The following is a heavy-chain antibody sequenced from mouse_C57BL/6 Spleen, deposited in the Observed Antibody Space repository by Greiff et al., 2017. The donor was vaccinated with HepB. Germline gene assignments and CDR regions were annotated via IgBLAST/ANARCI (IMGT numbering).Heavy chain of an antibody. Sequence: EVQLQQSGAELVRPGASVKLSCTASGFNIKDYYMHWVKQRPEQGLEWIGRIDPEDGDTEYAPKFQGKATMTADTSSNTAYLQLSSLTSEDTAVYYCTTEGITTVVAPYFDVWGTGTTVTVSS. CDR2: IDPEDGDT. CDR3: TTEGITTVVAPYFDV. J-gene: IGHJ1*03. V-gene: IGHV14-1*01. CDR1: GFNIKDYY. D-gene: IGHD1-1*01.